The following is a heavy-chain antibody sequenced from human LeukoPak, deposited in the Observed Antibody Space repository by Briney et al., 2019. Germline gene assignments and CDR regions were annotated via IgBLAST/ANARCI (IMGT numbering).Heavy chain of an antibody. CDR2: INSDGINT. V-gene: IGHV3-74*01. CDR3: AADSSGWRVY. CDR1: GFTFSNYW. Sequence: GGSLRLSCAASGFTFSNYWMHWVRQAPGKGLVWVSRINSDGINTSYADSVKGRFTISRDNAKNTLNLQMNSLRAEDTAVYYCAADSSGWRVYWGQGTLVTVSS. D-gene: IGHD6-19*01. J-gene: IGHJ4*02.